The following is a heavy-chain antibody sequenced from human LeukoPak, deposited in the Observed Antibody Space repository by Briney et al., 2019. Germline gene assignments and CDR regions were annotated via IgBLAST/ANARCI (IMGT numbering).Heavy chain of an antibody. CDR2: IYYSVNT. CDR1: GGSISSYY. D-gene: IGHD2-21*02. V-gene: IGHV4-59*01. Sequence: PSETLSLTCTVSGGSISSYYWSWIRQPPGKGLEWIGYIYYSVNTNYNPSLTSRVTISDDSSKNQFFLNLGSVTAADTAIYYCARELLVTGRTTFDSWGQGTLVIVSS. CDR3: ARELLVTGRTTFDS. J-gene: IGHJ4*02.